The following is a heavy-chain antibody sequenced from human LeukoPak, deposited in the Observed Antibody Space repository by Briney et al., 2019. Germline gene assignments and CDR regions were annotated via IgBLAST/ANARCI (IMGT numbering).Heavy chain of an antibody. CDR3: ARVITRYCSSTSCSTNWFDP. J-gene: IGHJ5*02. CDR2: INPNSGGT. D-gene: IGHD2-2*02. Sequence: GASVKVSCKASGYTFTGYYMHWVRQAPGQGLECVGWINPNSGGTNYTQNFQGGVTMTRDTYISTAYMELSRLRSDDTAVYYCARVITRYCSSTSCSTNWFDPWGQGTLVTVSS. V-gene: IGHV1-2*02. CDR1: GYTFTGYY.